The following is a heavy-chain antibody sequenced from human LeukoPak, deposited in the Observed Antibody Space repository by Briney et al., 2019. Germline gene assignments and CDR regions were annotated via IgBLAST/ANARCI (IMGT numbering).Heavy chain of an antibody. Sequence: SVKVSCKASGYTFTSYDINWVRQAPGQGLEWMGRIIPILGIANYAQKFQGRVTITADKSTSTAYMELSSLRSEDTAVYYCAREQVAAQNFDYWGQGTLVTVSS. CDR1: GYTFTSYD. CDR2: IIPILGIA. D-gene: IGHD2-15*01. CDR3: AREQVAAQNFDY. J-gene: IGHJ4*02. V-gene: IGHV1-69*04.